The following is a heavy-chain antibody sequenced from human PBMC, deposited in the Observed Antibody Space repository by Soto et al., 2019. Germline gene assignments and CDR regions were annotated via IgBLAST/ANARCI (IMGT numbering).Heavy chain of an antibody. Sequence: GGSLRLSCAASGFTFSSYAMHWVRQAPGKGLEWVAVISYDGSNKYYADSVKGRFTISRDNSKNTLYLQMNSLRAEDTAVYYCARVSTWSSSWSGWFDPWGQGTLVTVSS. J-gene: IGHJ5*02. CDR3: ARVSTWSSSWSGWFDP. CDR1: GFTFSSYA. D-gene: IGHD6-13*01. V-gene: IGHV3-30-3*01. CDR2: ISYDGSNK.